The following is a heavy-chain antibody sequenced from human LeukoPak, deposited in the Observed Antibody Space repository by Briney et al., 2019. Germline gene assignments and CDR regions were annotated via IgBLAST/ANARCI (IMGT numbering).Heavy chain of an antibody. J-gene: IGHJ5*02. CDR1: GYSISSGYY. D-gene: IGHD3-9*01. V-gene: IGHV4-38-2*02. CDR2: INHSGST. Sequence: SETLSLTCTVSGYSISSGYYWGWIRPPPGKGLEWIGEINHSGSTNYNPSLKSRVTISVDTSKNQFSLKLSSVTAADTAVYYCARLGRYFDWMLQAGFDPWGQGTLVTVSS. CDR3: ARLGRYFDWMLQAGFDP.